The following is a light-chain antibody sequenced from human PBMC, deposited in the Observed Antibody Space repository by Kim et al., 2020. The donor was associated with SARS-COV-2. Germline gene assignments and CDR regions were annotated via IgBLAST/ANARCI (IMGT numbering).Light chain of an antibody. J-gene: IGKJ4*01. V-gene: IGKV2-30*01. Sequence: PASISCSPSQSLVYSDGNTYLTWFLQRPGQSPRRLIYRVSNRDSGVPDRFSGSWSGTDFTLKISRVEAEDVGVYYCMQGSHWTRTFGGGTKVDIK. CDR2: RVS. CDR1: QSLVYSDGNTY. CDR3: MQGSHWTRT.